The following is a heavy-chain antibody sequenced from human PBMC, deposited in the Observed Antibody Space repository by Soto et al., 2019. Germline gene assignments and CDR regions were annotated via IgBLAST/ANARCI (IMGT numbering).Heavy chain of an antibody. J-gene: IGHJ6*02. CDR3: ARLGLRYFDWLSTNPGYYYYGMDV. CDR1: GYSFTSYW. V-gene: IGHV5-51*01. Sequence: GESLKISCKGSGYSFTSYWIGWVRQMPGKGLEWMGIIYPGDSDTRYSPSFQGQVTISADKSISTAYLQWSSLKASDTAMYYCARLGLRYFDWLSTNPGYYYYGMDVWGQGTTVTVSS. D-gene: IGHD3-9*01. CDR2: IYPGDSDT.